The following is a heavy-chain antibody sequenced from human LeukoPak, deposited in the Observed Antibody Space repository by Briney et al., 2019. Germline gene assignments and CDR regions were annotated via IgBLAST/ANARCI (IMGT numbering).Heavy chain of an antibody. CDR1: GFSFSSFA. D-gene: IGHD6-19*01. CDR3: VRDIAVAANHDS. V-gene: IGHV3-21*04. J-gene: IGHJ4*02. CDR2: IRSNGATA. Sequence: GGSLRLSCAAPGFSFSSFAMTWVRQAPGKGLEWVSTIRSNGATAYNADSVKDRFTISRDNAKNSLFLQMNRLRAEDTAVYYCVRDIAVAANHDSWGQGTLVTVSS.